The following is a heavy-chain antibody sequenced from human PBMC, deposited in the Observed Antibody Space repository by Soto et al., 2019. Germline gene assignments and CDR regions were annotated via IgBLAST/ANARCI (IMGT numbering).Heavy chain of an antibody. CDR1: GGTFSSYA. CDR2: IIPIFGTA. CDR3: ARERQWLVRKTYYYYGMDV. Sequence: QVQLVQSGAEVKKPGSSVKVSCKASGGTFSSYAISWVRQAPGQGLEWMGGIIPIFGTANYAQKFQGRVTITADKSTSTAYMELSSLRSEDTAVYCCARERQWLVRKTYYYYGMDVWGQGTTVTVSS. J-gene: IGHJ6*02. D-gene: IGHD6-19*01. V-gene: IGHV1-69*06.